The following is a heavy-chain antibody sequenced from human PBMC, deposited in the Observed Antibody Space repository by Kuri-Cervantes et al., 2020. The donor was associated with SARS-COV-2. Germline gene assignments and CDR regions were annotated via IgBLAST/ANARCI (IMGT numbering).Heavy chain of an antibody. V-gene: IGHV3-74*01. Sequence: LSLTCAASGFTFSRSWMLWVRQAPGKGLVWVSRINSDGSVTSYPDSVEGRFTISRDNAKNTLSLQMNSPSAEDTAVYFCARVETSHYSSYYMDVWGKGTTVTVSS. J-gene: IGHJ6*03. CDR1: GFTFSRSW. CDR2: INSDGSVT. CDR3: ARVETSHYSSYYMDV.